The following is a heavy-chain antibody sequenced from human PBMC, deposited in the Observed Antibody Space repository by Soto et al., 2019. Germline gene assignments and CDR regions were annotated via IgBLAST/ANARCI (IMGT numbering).Heavy chain of an antibody. CDR2: VDPRDSYT. CDR1: GYSFTTFW. Sequence: GESLKISCKGSGYSFTTFWITWVRQMPGKGLEWMGTVDPRDSYTNYSPSFQGQVTISADKSISTAYLQWSSLKASDTAMYYCATGGYCTSTSCYNFFDYWGQGTLVTVSS. V-gene: IGHV5-10-1*04. J-gene: IGHJ4*02. D-gene: IGHD2-2*02. CDR3: ATGGYCTSTSCYNFFDY.